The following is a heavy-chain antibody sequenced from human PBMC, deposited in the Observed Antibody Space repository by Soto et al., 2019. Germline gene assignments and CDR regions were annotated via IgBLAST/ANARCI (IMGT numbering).Heavy chain of an antibody. V-gene: IGHV2-5*02. CDR2: IYWDDDK. CDR3: AHGTGRGRVVRCFDP. CDR1: GFSLSTSGVG. Sequence: QITLKESGPTLVKPTQTLTLTCTFSGFSLSTSGVGVGWIRQPPGKALEWLALIYWDDDKRSSPSLKSRLTITKDTSKNQVVLTMTNTDPVDTATYYCAHGTGRGRVVRCFDPWGQGTLVTVSS. J-gene: IGHJ5*02. D-gene: IGHD1-26*01.